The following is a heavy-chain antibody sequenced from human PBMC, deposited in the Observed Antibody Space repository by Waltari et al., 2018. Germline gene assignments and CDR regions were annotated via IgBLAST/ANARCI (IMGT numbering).Heavy chain of an antibody. D-gene: IGHD3-9*01. V-gene: IGHV4-59*01. CDR1: GGSISSYY. CDR2: IYYSGST. CDR3: ARVGAQTEGDWLPYFDY. Sequence: QVQLQESGPGLVKPSETLSLTCTVSGGSISSYYWSWIRQPPGKGLEWIGYIYYSGSTNYNPSLKSRVTISVDTSKNQFSLKLSSVTAADTAVYYCARVGAQTEGDWLPYFDYWGQGTLVTVSS. J-gene: IGHJ4*02.